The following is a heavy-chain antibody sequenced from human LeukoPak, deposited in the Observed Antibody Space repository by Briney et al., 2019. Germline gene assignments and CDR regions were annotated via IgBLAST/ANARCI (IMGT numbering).Heavy chain of an antibody. D-gene: IGHD1/OR15-1a*01. Sequence: PGGSLRLSCAASGFSVSSNFMSWVRQAPGKGLEWVSVIYSGGTTYYADSVKGRLTISRDNSKNTLSLQMNNLRAEDTAVYYCARDGYGNNYMDVWGKGTTVTVSS. CDR2: IYSGGTT. CDR3: ARDGYGNNYMDV. CDR1: GFSVSSNF. V-gene: IGHV3-53*01. J-gene: IGHJ6*03.